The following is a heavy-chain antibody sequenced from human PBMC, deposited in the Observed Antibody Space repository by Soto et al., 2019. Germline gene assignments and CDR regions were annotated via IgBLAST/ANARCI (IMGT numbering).Heavy chain of an antibody. Sequence: PSETLSLTCTVSGGSISSYYWCWIRQPPGKGLEWIGYIYYSGSTNYNPSLKSRVTISVDTSKNQFSLKLSSVTAAVTAVYYCATTYYDSSGYCDYWGQGTLVTVSS. V-gene: IGHV4-59*08. J-gene: IGHJ4*02. CDR3: ATTYYDSSGYCDY. CDR1: GGSISSYY. CDR2: IYYSGST. D-gene: IGHD3-22*01.